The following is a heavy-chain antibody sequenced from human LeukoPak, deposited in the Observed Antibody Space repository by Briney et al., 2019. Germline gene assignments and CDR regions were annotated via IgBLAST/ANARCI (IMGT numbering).Heavy chain of an antibody. CDR2: IGTAGYT. CDR3: ARGRGHYVDF. Sequence: GGSLRLSCAASGFTFSSYDIHWVRQFTGKGLEWVSVIGTAGYTFYPDSVMGRFTISRENAKNSVYLQMNSLRAGDTAVYYCARGRGHYVDFWGQGTLVTVSS. CDR1: GFTFSSYD. D-gene: IGHD3-10*01. J-gene: IGHJ4*02. V-gene: IGHV3-13*01.